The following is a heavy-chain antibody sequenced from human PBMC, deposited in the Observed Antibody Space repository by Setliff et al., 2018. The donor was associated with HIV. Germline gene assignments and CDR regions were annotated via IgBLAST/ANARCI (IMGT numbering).Heavy chain of an antibody. V-gene: IGHV4-61*03. D-gene: IGHD1-26*01. Sequence: PSETLSLTCTVSGDSVSSRSYYWSWIRQPPGKGLEWIGYIYYSGSTNYNPSLKSRVTISVDTSKNHFSLKLRSVTAADTAVYYCATDCAVVGGTGSLDSWGQGTLVTVSS. J-gene: IGHJ4*02. CDR3: ATDCAVVGGTGSLDS. CDR1: GDSVSSRSYY. CDR2: IYYSGST.